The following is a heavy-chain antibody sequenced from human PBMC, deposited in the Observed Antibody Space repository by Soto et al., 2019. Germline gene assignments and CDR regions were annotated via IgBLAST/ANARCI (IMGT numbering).Heavy chain of an antibody. Sequence: QVQLQESGPGLVKPSQTLSLTCTVSGGSISSGGYYWSWIRQHPGKGLEWIGYIYYSGSTYYNPSLNGRVTIPVDTSKNQFSLKLSSVTAADTAVYYCARESSSSWLDGIWGQGTMVTVSS. CDR1: GGSISSGGYY. D-gene: IGHD6-13*01. CDR2: IYYSGST. J-gene: IGHJ3*02. V-gene: IGHV4-31*03. CDR3: ARESSSSWLDGI.